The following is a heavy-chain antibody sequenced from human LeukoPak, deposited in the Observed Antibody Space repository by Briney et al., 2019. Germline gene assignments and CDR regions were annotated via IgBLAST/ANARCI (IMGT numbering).Heavy chain of an antibody. D-gene: IGHD3-16*01. CDR2: ISGSGAAT. Sequence: PGGSLRLSCATSGVTFNNYAMTWVRQAPGKGLEWVSTISGSGAATYYADSVKGRFTISRDNSKNTMYLQMTSLRAEDTAVYYCAKQPLNDYIWENWGQGTLVTVSS. V-gene: IGHV3-23*01. CDR3: AKQPLNDYIWEN. J-gene: IGHJ4*02. CDR1: GVTFNNYA.